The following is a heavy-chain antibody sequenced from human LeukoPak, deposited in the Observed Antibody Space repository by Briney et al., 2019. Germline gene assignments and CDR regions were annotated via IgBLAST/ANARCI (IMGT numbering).Heavy chain of an antibody. CDR3: VRLYDDYTNGHFDS. CDR2: ITSSSSYI. Sequence: TGGSLRLSCAASGFTFSSHSMNWVRQAPGKGLEWVSSITSSSSYIYYADSVKGRFTISRDNAKNSLYLQLNSLRAEDTAVYYCVRLYDDYTNGHFDSWGQGTLVTVSS. D-gene: IGHD4-11*01. J-gene: IGHJ4*02. CDR1: GFTFSSHS. V-gene: IGHV3-21*01.